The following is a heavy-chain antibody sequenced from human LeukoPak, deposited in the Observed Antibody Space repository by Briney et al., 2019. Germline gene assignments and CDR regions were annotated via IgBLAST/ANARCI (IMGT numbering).Heavy chain of an antibody. J-gene: IGHJ4*02. D-gene: IGHD2-8*02. V-gene: IGHV1-46*01. CDR1: GYSFTSYY. Sequence: ASVKVSCKASGYSFTSYYMYWVRRAPGQGLEWMGVINPSGGSTNYAQKFQGRVTMTRDTSTSTVYMELSSLRSEDTAVYYCARATVRLGYCTVWGQGTLVTVSS. CDR3: ARATVRLGYCTV. CDR2: INPSGGST.